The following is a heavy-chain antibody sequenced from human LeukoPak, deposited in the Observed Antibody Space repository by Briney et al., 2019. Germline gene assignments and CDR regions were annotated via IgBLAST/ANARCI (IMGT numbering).Heavy chain of an antibody. J-gene: IGHJ4*02. CDR1: GFTFSSYS. D-gene: IGHD6-13*01. CDR2: ISSSSSYI. V-gene: IGHV3-21*01. CDR3: ARGGSAAAGVTFDY. Sequence: GGSLRLSCAASGFTFSSYSMNWVRQAPGKGLEWVSSISSSSSYIYYADSVKGRFTISRDNAKNSLYLQMNSLRAEDTAVYYCARGGSAAAGVTFDYWGQGTLVTVSS.